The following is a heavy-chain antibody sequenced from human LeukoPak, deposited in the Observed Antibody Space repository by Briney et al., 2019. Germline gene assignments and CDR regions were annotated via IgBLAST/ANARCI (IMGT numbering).Heavy chain of an antibody. CDR2: INHSGST. J-gene: IGHJ4*02. Sequence: SETLSLTCAVYGGSFSGYYWSWIRQPPGKGLEWIGEINHSGSTNYNPSLKSRVTISVDTSKNQFSLRLSSVTAADTAVYYCASLYYDFHFDYWGQGTLVTVSS. V-gene: IGHV4-34*01. D-gene: IGHD3-3*01. CDR3: ASLYYDFHFDY. CDR1: GGSFSGYY.